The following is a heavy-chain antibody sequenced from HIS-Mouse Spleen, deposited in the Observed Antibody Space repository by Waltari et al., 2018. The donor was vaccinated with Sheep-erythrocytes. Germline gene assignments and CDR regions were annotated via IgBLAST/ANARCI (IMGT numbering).Heavy chain of an antibody. J-gene: IGHJ4*02. CDR3: AKDRRGFWDY. V-gene: IGHV3-30*18. Sequence: GVVQPGRSLRLSCAAPGSTFSSYGVPWVRQAPGKGLEWVAVISYDGSNKYYADSVKGRFTISRDNSKNTLYLQMNSLRAEDTAVYYCAKDRRGFWDYWGQGTLVTVSS. CDR1: GSTFSSYG. D-gene: IGHD3-10*01. CDR2: ISYDGSNK.